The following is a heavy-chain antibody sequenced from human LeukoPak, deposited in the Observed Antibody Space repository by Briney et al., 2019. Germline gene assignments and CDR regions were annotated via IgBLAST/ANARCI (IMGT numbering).Heavy chain of an antibody. Sequence: PSETLSLTCTVSGGSISSYYWSWIRQPPGKGLEWIGYINYSGSTNYNPSLKSRVTISVDTSKNQFSLKLSSVTAADTAVYYCARVQSDFWSGRDAFDIWGQGTMVTVSS. D-gene: IGHD3-3*01. J-gene: IGHJ3*02. CDR3: ARVQSDFWSGRDAFDI. CDR1: GGSISSYY. CDR2: INYSGST. V-gene: IGHV4-59*01.